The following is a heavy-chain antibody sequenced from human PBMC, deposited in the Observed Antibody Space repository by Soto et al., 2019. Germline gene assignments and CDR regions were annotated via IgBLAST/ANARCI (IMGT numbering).Heavy chain of an antibody. CDR2: IVPISGTV. V-gene: IGHV1-69*13. D-gene: IGHD3-16*01. J-gene: IGHJ6*02. Sequence: GASVKVSCKASGGTFSIYPITWVRQAPGQGLEWMGGIVPISGTVSTAQKFQGRVTITADGPTSTAYMELSSLRSEDTAVYYCARDLMITGMDVWGQGNTVTVSS. CDR1: GGTFSIYP. CDR3: ARDLMITGMDV.